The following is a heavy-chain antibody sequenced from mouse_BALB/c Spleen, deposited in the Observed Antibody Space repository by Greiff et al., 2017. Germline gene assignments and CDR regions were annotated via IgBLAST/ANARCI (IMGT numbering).Heavy chain of an antibody. J-gene: IGHJ3*01. CDR2: INPSTGYT. V-gene: IGHV1-7*01. Sequence: QVQLKQSGAELAKPGASVKMSCKASGYTFTSYWMHWVKQRPGQGLEWIGYINPSTGYTEYNQKFKDKATLTADKSSSTAYMQLSSLTSEDSAVYYCARRGNPAGFAYWGQGTLVTVSA. CDR1: GYTFTSYW. CDR3: ARRGNPAGFAY.